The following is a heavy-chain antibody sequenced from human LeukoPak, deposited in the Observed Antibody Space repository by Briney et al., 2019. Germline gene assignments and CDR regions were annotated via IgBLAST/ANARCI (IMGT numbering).Heavy chain of an antibody. CDR1: GGTFSIYA. Sequence: GASGTVSFKASGGTFSIYAISWVRHAPGQGLEWMGGIIPIFGTANYAQKFQGRVTITADKSTSTAYMELSSLRSEDTAVYYCARGREMATIDYYYYYYYMDVWGKGTTVTVSS. D-gene: IGHD5-24*01. CDR3: ARGREMATIDYYYYYYYMDV. V-gene: IGHV1-69*06. J-gene: IGHJ6*03. CDR2: IIPIFGTA.